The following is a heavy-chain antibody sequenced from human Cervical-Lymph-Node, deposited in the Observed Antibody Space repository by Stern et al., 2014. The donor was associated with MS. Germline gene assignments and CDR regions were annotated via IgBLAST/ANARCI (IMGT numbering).Heavy chain of an antibody. CDR2: IHWNSSNV. V-gene: IGHV3-9*01. CDR1: GFTFDDYA. J-gene: IGHJ4*02. D-gene: IGHD2-15*01. CDR3: AKMVRDCSGGRCYVAPFDN. Sequence: EVQLVESGGGLVQPGRSLRLSCTTSGFTFDDYAMHWVRQAPGKGLEWVSGIHWNSSNVAYSGSARGRFTISRDNAKNSLYLQMNSLRPEDTALYYCAKMVRDCSGGRCYVAPFDNWGQGTLVTVSS.